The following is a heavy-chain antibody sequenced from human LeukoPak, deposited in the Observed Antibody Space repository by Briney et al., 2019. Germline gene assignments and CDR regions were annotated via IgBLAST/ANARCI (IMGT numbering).Heavy chain of an antibody. V-gene: IGHV3-30*04. CDR1: GFTFSSYA. CDR3: ARRGAVTATLDY. D-gene: IGHD2-21*02. J-gene: IGHJ4*02. CDR2: ISYDGSNK. Sequence: GGSLRLSCAASGFTFSSYAMHWVRQAPGKGLEWVALISYDGSNKYYADSVKGRFTISRDNAKNTLYLQMNSLRAEDTAVYYCARRGAVTATLDYWGQGALVTVSS.